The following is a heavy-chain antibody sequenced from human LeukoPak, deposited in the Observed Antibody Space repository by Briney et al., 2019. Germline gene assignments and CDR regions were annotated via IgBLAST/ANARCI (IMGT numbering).Heavy chain of an antibody. CDR2: INPNSGGT. J-gene: IGHJ4*02. V-gene: IGHV1-2*02. D-gene: IGHD3-16*01. CDR3: ARDVRRGGYAPSGY. Sequence: GASVKVSCKASGYTFTSYYMHWVRQAPGQGLEWMGWINPNSGGTNYAQRFQGRVTMTRDTSISTAYMELSRLRSDDTAVYYCARDVRRGGYAPSGYWGQGTLVTVSS. CDR1: GYTFTSYY.